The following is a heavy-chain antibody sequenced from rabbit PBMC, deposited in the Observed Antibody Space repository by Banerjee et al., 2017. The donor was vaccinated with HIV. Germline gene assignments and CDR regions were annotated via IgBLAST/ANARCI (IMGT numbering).Heavy chain of an antibody. J-gene: IGHJ4*01. CDR2: IAGSSSGFT. CDR1: GFSFSNKAV. CDR3: ARDLAGAIGWNFYL. V-gene: IGHV1S45*01. D-gene: IGHD4-1*01. Sequence: QEQLVESGGGLVKPEGSLKLSCTASGFSFSNKAVMCWVRQAPGKGLEWISCIAGSSSGFTYSATWAKGRFTISKTSSTTVTLQMTSLTAADTATYFCARDLAGAIGWNFYLWGPGTLVTVS.